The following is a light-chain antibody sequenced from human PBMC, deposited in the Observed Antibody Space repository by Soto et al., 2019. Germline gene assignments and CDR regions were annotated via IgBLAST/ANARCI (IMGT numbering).Light chain of an antibody. J-gene: IGKJ5*01. CDR1: QDIMYY. Sequence: QMTQYTSSLSASVGDRVTSTCRAIQDIMYYLNWVQQKPGKAPKVLIYDASRLETGVPSRFSGSGSGTHFSLAISSLQPEDIATYYCQQYDSLPITFGQRTRLQI. CDR3: QQYDSLPIT. V-gene: IGKV1-33*01. CDR2: DAS.